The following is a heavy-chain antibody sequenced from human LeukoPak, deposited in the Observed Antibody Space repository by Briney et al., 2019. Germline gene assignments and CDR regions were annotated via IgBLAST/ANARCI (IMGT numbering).Heavy chain of an antibody. J-gene: IGHJ3*02. V-gene: IGHV4-34*01. D-gene: IGHD6-13*01. CDR1: GGSFSGYY. Sequence: SETLSLTCAVYGGSFSGYYWSWIRQPPGKGLELIGEINHSGSTNYNPSLKSRVTISVDTSKNQFSLKLSSVTAADTAVYYCARALRWYSSSWYFKGAFDIWGQGTMVTVSS. CDR2: INHSGST. CDR3: ARALRWYSSSWYFKGAFDI.